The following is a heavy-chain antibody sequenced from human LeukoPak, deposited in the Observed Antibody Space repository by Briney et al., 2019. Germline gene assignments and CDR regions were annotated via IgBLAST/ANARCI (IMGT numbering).Heavy chain of an antibody. CDR3: ARHLYCSSTSCYFQRRTNDAFDI. V-gene: IGHV4-34*01. J-gene: IGHJ3*02. Sequence: SETLSLTCAVYGGSFSGYYWSWIRQPPGKGLEWIGEINHSGSTNYNPSLKSRVTISVDTSKNQFSLKLSSVTAADTAVYYCARHLYCSSTSCYFQRRTNDAFDIWGQGTMVTVSS. D-gene: IGHD2-2*01. CDR1: GGSFSGYY. CDR2: INHSGST.